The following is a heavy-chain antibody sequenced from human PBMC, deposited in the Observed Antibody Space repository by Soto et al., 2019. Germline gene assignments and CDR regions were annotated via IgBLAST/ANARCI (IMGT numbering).Heavy chain of an antibody. CDR2: LYYGRSA. J-gene: IGHJ5*02. CDR3: ALSSMAVARES. CDR1: GDSISSYY. V-gene: IGHV4-59*01. Sequence: QVQLQESGPGLVKPSETLSLTCAVSGDSISSYYCMWIRQPPGKGLESIGYLYYGRSANYNPSRKGRVTLAVDTFTNQSSLTLSSMTAADTAVYYCALSSMAVARESWGQGTLIAVSS. D-gene: IGHD2-2*01.